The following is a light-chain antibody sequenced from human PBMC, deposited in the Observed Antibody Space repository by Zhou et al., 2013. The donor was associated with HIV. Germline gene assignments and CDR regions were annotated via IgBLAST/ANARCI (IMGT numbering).Light chain of an antibody. Sequence: DIQMTQSPSSLSASIGDRVTITCRASQSIGRNLNWYQQKPGSAPKALIYAASKLRSGVPSRFTGSGSGTDFTLTISNLQPEDIATYYCQQYKIYPLTFGGGTKVQIK. CDR2: AAS. CDR1: QSIGRN. CDR3: QQYKIYPLT. V-gene: IGKV1-16*01. J-gene: IGKJ4*01.